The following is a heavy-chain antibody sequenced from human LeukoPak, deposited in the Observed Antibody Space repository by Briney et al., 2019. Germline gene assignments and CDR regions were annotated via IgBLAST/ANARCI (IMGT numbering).Heavy chain of an antibody. CDR1: GFTLSSYA. V-gene: IGHV3-48*03. J-gene: IGHJ6*04. CDR3: ARDGTPIYSSGWVYMDV. D-gene: IGHD6-25*01. CDR2: IYASGTLT. Sequence: GGGLRLSLAASGFTLSSYALSRVPPGPGEGVEVGSTIYASGTLTHYADSVEGRFTISRDNAKNSLYLQMNSLRGEDTAVYYCARDGTPIYSSGWVYMDVWGKGTTVTISS.